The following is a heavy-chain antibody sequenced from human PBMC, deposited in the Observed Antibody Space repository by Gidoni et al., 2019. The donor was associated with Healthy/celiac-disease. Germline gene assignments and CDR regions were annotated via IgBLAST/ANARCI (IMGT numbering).Heavy chain of an antibody. CDR1: GYSFTSYW. CDR3: ARGDILTGYPPNWFDP. V-gene: IGHV5-10-1*01. D-gene: IGHD3-9*01. Sequence: ESLRISCKGSGYSFTSYWISWVRQMPGKGLEWMGRIDPSDSYTNYSPSFQGHVTISAEKSISTAYLQWSSLKASDTAMYYCARGDILTGYPPNWFDPWGQGTLVTVSS. CDR2: IDPSDSYT. J-gene: IGHJ5*02.